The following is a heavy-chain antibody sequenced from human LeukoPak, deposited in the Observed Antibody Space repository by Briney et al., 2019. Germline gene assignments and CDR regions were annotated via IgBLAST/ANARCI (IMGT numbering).Heavy chain of an antibody. D-gene: IGHD3-9*01. V-gene: IGHV3-21*01. CDR1: GFTFSSYS. Sequence: GGSLRLSCAASGFTFSSYSMNWVRQAPGEGLEWVSSISSSSSYIYYADSVKGRSTISRDNAKNSLYLQMNSLRAEDTAVYYCARDPSYYDILTGYFTYYYYDMDVWGQGTTVTVSS. J-gene: IGHJ6*02. CDR3: ARDPSYYDILTGYFTYYYYDMDV. CDR2: ISSSSSYI.